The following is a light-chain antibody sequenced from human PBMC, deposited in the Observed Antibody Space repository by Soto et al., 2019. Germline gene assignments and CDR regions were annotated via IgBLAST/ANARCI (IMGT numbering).Light chain of an antibody. Sequence: ELVLTQSPGTLSLSPGERATLSCRASQSISSSYLAWYQHKPGQPPRLLMYAASSRATGTPDRFSGSGSGTDYTLTISRLEPEDFAVYYCQHYGSARTFGQGTKVDSK. J-gene: IGKJ1*01. V-gene: IGKV3-20*01. CDR1: QSISSSY. CDR2: AAS. CDR3: QHYGSART.